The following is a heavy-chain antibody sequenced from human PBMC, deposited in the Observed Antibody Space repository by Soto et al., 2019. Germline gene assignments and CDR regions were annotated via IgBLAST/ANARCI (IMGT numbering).Heavy chain of an antibody. CDR3: ARAVATPYYYYYMDV. CDR2: IYYSGST. D-gene: IGHD6-19*01. CDR1: GGSISSGDYY. Sequence: PSETLSLTCTVSGGSISSGDYYWSWIRQPPGKGLEWIGYIYYSGSTYYNPSLKSRVTISVDTSKNQFSLKLSSVTAADTAVYYCARAVATPYYYYYMDVWGKGTTVTVSS. V-gene: IGHV4-30-4*02. J-gene: IGHJ6*03.